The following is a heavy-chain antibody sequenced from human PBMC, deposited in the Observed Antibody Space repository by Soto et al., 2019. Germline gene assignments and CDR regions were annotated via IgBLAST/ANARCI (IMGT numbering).Heavy chain of an antibody. CDR2: ISYDGSNK. J-gene: IGHJ6*02. CDR3: ARLGIAVAGVYYYYGMDV. V-gene: IGHV3-30-3*01. CDR1: GFTFSSYA. Sequence: QVQLVESGGGVVQPGRSLRLSCAASGFTFSSYAMHWVRQAPDKGLEWVAVISYDGSNKYYADSVKGRFTISRDNSKNTLYLQMNSLRAEDTAVYYCARLGIAVAGVYYYYGMDVWGPGTTVTVSS. D-gene: IGHD6-19*01.